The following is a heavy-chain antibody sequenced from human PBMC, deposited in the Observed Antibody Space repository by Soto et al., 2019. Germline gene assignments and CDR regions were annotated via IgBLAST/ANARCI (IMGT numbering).Heavy chain of an antibody. D-gene: IGHD2-15*01. Sequence: RILWAAYEFTFSRYGISWVLQAPGKELERVGVVSIGGSTHYADSVRGRFTISRDNSKNTLSLQMNSLTAEDTAVYFCAKRRGAGGHFDYWGQGALVTVSS. CDR1: EFTFSRYG. CDR3: AKRRGAGGHFDY. CDR2: VSIGGST. J-gene: IGHJ4*02. V-gene: IGHV3-23*01.